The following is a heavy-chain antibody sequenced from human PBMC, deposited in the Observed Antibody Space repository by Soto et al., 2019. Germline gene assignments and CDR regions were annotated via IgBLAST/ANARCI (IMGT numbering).Heavy chain of an antibody. CDR2: ISPSDGST. CDR1: GFTFTNYF. D-gene: IGHD6-25*01. Sequence: QVQLVQSGAEVKKPGASVKVSCKASGFTFTNYFFHWVRQAPRQGLEWMGIISPSDGSTNYVQSLQGRVTMTSDTSTSTVYMELSSLRSEDTAVHYCARGDGRGSSGFYYYYGMDVWGHGTTVTVSS. J-gene: IGHJ6*02. V-gene: IGHV1-46*01. CDR3: ARGDGRGSSGFYYYYGMDV.